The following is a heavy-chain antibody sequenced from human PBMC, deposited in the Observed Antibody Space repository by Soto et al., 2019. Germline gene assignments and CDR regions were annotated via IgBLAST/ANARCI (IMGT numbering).Heavy chain of an antibody. D-gene: IGHD3-9*01. J-gene: IGHJ6*02. V-gene: IGHV3-30*18. Sequence: QVQLVESGGGVVQPGRSLRLSCAASGFTFSSYGMHWVRQAPGKGLVWVAVISYDGSNKYYADSVKGRFTISRDKSKKTLYLLMDSLRAEDSAVYYCAKDNGLRYLDWLPLYGMDVWGQVSTVIVSS. CDR2: ISYDGSNK. CDR3: AKDNGLRYLDWLPLYGMDV. CDR1: GFTFSSYG.